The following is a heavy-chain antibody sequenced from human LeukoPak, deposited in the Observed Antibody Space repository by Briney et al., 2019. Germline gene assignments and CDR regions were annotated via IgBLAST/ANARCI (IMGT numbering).Heavy chain of an antibody. V-gene: IGHV1-69*04. D-gene: IGHD4-17*01. CDR3: ASLDYGDYVGFDY. CDR2: IIPILGIA. J-gene: IGHJ4*02. Sequence: SVKVSCKASGGTFSSYAISWVRQAPGQGLDWMGRIIPILGIANYAQKFQGRVTITADKSTSTAYMELSSLRSEDTAVYYCASLDYGDYVGFDYWGQGTLVTVSS. CDR1: GGTFSSYA.